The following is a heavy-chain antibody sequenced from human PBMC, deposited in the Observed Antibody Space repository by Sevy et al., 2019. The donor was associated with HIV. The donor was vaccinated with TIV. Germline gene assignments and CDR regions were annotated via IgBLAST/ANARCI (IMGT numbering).Heavy chain of an antibody. D-gene: IGHD2-21*02. CDR1: GFTFISHP. Sequence: EGSLRLSCASSGFTFISHPMTWVRQAPGKDLEWVASISSSGGSTYYADSVKGRFTISRDNSKKMVDLQMNSLGVADTAVYFCAKEDCRGFDAWGQGTLVTVSS. V-gene: IGHV3-23*01. J-gene: IGHJ5*02. CDR2: ISSSGGST. CDR3: AKEDCRGFDA.